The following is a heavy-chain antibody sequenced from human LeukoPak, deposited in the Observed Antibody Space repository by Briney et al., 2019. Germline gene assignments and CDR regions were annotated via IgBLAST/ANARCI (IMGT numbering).Heavy chain of an antibody. Sequence: SETLSLTCAVYGGSFSGYYWSWIRQPPGKGLEWIGYIYTSGSTNYNPSLKSRVTISVDTSKNQFSLKLSSVTAADTAVYYCARLGSAFLGQYYYDSYDAFDIWGQGTMVTVSS. CDR3: ARLGSAFLGQYYYDSYDAFDI. CDR1: GGSFSGYY. CDR2: IYTSGST. J-gene: IGHJ3*02. V-gene: IGHV4-4*09. D-gene: IGHD3-22*01.